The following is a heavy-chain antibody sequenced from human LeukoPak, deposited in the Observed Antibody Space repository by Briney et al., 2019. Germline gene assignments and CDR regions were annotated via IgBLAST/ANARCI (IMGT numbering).Heavy chain of an antibody. CDR1: GGSFSGYY. Sequence: SETLSLTCAVYGGSFSGYYWSWIRQPPGKGLEWIGEINHSGSTIYNPSLKSRVTISVDTSKNQFSLKLSSVTAADTAVYYCARGGYCSGGSCYPSVDYWGQGTLVTVSS. CDR2: INHSGST. J-gene: IGHJ4*02. CDR3: ARGGYCSGGSCYPSVDY. V-gene: IGHV4-34*01. D-gene: IGHD2-15*01.